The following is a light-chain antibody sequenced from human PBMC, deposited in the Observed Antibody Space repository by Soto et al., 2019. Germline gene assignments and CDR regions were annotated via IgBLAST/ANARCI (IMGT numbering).Light chain of an antibody. Sequence: QSVLTQPASVSGSPGQSITISCTGISSDVGNYNLVSWYQQHPGKVPKLIIYEVTKRPSGISHRFSGSKSGNTASLKISGLQAEDEADYYCCSYAGGSTWIFGGGTKVTVL. J-gene: IGLJ2*01. CDR3: CSYAGGSTWI. CDR2: EVT. CDR1: SSDVGNYNL. V-gene: IGLV2-23*02.